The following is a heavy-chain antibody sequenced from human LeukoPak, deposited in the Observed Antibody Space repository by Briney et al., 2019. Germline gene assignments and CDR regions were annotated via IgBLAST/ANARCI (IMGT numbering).Heavy chain of an antibody. CDR2: ISYDGSNK. D-gene: IGHD3-10*01. Sequence: GRSLRLSCAASGFTFSSYGMHWVRQAPGKGLEWVAVISYDGSNKYYADSVKGRFTISRDNSKNTLYLQMNSLRAEDTAVYYCARDRMWFGEYHRGYYYGMDVWGKGTTVTVSS. CDR1: GFTFSSYG. V-gene: IGHV3-30*03. J-gene: IGHJ6*04. CDR3: ARDRMWFGEYHRGYYYGMDV.